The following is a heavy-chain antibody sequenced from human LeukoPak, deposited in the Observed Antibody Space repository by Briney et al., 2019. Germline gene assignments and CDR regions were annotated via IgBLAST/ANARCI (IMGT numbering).Heavy chain of an antibody. Sequence: SETLSLTCTVSGGSISIYYWSWIRQPPGKGLEWIGYIYDSGSTNYNPSLKSRVTISVDTSKNQFSLKLSSVTAADTAVYYCARVPYSSSWPHYYYYYYMDVWGKGTTVTVSS. CDR1: GGSISIYY. V-gene: IGHV4-59*12. J-gene: IGHJ6*03. CDR2: IYDSGST. CDR3: ARVPYSSSWPHYYYYYYMDV. D-gene: IGHD6-13*01.